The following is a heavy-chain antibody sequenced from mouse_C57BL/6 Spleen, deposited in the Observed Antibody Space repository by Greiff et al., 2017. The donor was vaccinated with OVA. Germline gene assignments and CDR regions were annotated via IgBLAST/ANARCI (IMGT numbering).Heavy chain of an antibody. J-gene: IGHJ1*03. D-gene: IGHD1-1*01. CDR3: ARAYYYGSSYWYFDV. CDR2: IDPEDGET. CDR1: GFNIKDYY. Sequence: EVQLQESGAELVKPGASVKLSCTASGFNIKDYYMHWVKQRTEQGLEWIGRIDPEDGETKYAPKFQGKATITADTSSNTAYLPLSSLTSEDTAVYYWARAYYYGSSYWYFDVWGTGTTVTVSA. V-gene: IGHV14-2*01.